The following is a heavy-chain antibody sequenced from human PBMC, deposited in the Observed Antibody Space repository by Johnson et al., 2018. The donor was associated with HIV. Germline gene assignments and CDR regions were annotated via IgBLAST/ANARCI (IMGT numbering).Heavy chain of an antibody. V-gene: IGHV3-20*04. D-gene: IGHD3-10*01. CDR1: GFTFDDYV. CDR3: ARDFVAFGECTAFDI. CDR2: IKLYGVGI. J-gene: IGHJ3*02. Sequence: VQLVESGGGVVRPGGSLRLSCAASGFTFDDYVMSWVRQAPGTGLEWVSGIKLYGVGIGYADSVTGGFTSTRDNAKKSLYLQMNSLRAEDTALYYCARDFVAFGECTAFDIWGQGTMVTVSS.